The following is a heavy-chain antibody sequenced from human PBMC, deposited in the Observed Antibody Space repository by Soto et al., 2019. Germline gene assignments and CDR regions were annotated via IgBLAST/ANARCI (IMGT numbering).Heavy chain of an antibody. CDR3: ARGSLYIVATLDDAFDI. V-gene: IGHV6-1*01. J-gene: IGHJ3*02. CDR2: TYYRSRWYN. CDR1: GVSVSSNSAA. Sequence: PSQTLSLTCAISGVSVSSNSAAWNWIRQSPSRGLEWLGRTYYRSRWYNDYAVSVKSRITINPDTSKNQFSLQLNSVTPEDTAVYYCARGSLYIVATLDDAFDIWGQGTMVTVSS. D-gene: IGHD5-12*01.